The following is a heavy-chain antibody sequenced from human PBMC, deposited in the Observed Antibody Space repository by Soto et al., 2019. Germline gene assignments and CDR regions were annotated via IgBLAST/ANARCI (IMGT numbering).Heavy chain of an antibody. CDR2: IGAYNGDT. CDR1: GYTFTSFG. V-gene: IGHV1-18*03. D-gene: IGHD2-8*01. J-gene: IGHJ4*02. CDR3: ARDLCPRNGPQDGLRL. Sequence: QLQLVQSGSEVRKPGASVKVSCKASGYTFTSFGISWVRQAPGQGLEWMGWIGAYNGDTNLAQKFQGRATMTTDTSSNTAYMELRSLRSDDMAVYYCARDLCPRNGPQDGLRLWGQGTLVTVSS.